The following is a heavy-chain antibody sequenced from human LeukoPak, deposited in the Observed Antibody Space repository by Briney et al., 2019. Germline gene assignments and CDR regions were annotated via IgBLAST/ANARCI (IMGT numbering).Heavy chain of an antibody. CDR1: GFRFSDHY. J-gene: IGHJ4*02. D-gene: IGHD3-3*01. CDR3: VRGHDSFDY. CDR2: SRNKDHRYST. Sequence: GGSLRLSCAVSGFRFSDHYMDWVRQAPGKGLEWVGRSRNKDHRYSTGYATSVKGRFTISRDESQNSLYLQMNSLKIEDTAIYYCVRGHDSFDYWGQGTLVTVSS. V-gene: IGHV3-72*01.